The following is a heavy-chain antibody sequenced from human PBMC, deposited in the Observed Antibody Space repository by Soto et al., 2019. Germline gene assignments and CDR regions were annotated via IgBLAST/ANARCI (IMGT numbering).Heavy chain of an antibody. CDR2: IYYSGST. Sequence: PSETLSLTCTVSGGSISSYYCSWIRQPPGKGLEWIGYIYYSGSTNYNPSLKSRVTISVDTSKNQFSLKLSSVTAADTAVYYCARTRRMRKLPVIWFDPRGQGTLVTVSS. CDR3: ARTRRMRKLPVIWFDP. CDR1: GGSISSYY. D-gene: IGHD2-21*01. V-gene: IGHV4-59*01. J-gene: IGHJ5*02.